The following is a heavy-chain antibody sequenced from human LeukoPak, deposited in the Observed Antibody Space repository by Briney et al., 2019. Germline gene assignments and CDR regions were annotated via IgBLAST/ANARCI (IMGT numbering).Heavy chain of an antibody. V-gene: IGHV4-39*07. CDR2: IYYSGST. Sequence: SETLSLTCTVSGGSISSSSYYWGWLRQPPGKGLEWIGSIYYSGSTYYNPSLKSRVTISVDTSKNQFSLKLSSVTAADTAVYYCARVPEHYYYYMDVWGKGTTVTVSS. CDR3: ARVPEHYYYYMDV. J-gene: IGHJ6*03. CDR1: GGSISSSSYY.